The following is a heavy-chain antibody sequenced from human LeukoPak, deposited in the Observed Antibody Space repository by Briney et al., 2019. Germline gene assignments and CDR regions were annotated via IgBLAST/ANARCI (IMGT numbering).Heavy chain of an antibody. J-gene: IGHJ3*01. D-gene: IGHD1-26*01. V-gene: IGHV1-18*01. CDR2: ISARNGKT. CDR3: ARTIVGLDDALDV. CDR1: RYTFTNYG. Sequence: ASVRVSCKASRYTFTNYGISWVRQAPGQGLEWMGWISARNGKTTYAQKHQGRVTMTTDTSTSTVYKELRSLRVDDTAVYYCARTIVGLDDALDVWGQGTLVTVSS.